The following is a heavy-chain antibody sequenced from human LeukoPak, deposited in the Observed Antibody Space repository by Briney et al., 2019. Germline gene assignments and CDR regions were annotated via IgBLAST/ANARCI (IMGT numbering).Heavy chain of an antibody. Sequence: GGSQRLSCAASGFTFSSYWMHWVRQAPGKGLVWVSRINSDGSSTNYADSVKGRFTISRDNAKNTLYVQMNSLRAEDTAVYYCAARGYCSGTSCLLEYWGQGTLVTVSS. CDR2: INSDGSST. V-gene: IGHV3-74*01. D-gene: IGHD2-2*01. CDR1: GFTFSSYW. J-gene: IGHJ4*02. CDR3: AARGYCSGTSCLLEY.